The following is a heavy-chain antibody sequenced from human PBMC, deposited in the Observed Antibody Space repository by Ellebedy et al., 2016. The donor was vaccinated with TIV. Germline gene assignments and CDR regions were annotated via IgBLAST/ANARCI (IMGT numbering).Heavy chain of an antibody. CDR1: GYTFTGYY. V-gene: IGHV1-2*04. J-gene: IGHJ4*02. CDR3: ARDQVPVDTGPPYYFDY. Sequence: ASVKVSCXASGYTFTGYYMHWVRQAPGQGLEWMGWINPNSGGTNYAQKFQGWVTMTRDTSISTAYMELSRLRSVDTAVYYCARDQVPVDTGPPYYFDYWGQGTLVTVSS. D-gene: IGHD5-18*01. CDR2: INPNSGGT.